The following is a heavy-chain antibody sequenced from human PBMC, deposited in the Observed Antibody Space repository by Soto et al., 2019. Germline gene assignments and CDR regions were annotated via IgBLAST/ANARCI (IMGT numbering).Heavy chain of an antibody. D-gene: IGHD1-7*01. CDR3: ARELELRFSNWFDP. Sequence: SETLSLTCTVSGGSISSYYWSWIRQPPGKGLEWIGYIYYSGSTNYNPSLKSRVTISVDTSKNQFSLKLSSVTAADTAVYYCARELELRFSNWFDPWGQGTLVTVS. CDR2: IYYSGST. V-gene: IGHV4-59*01. CDR1: GGSISSYY. J-gene: IGHJ5*02.